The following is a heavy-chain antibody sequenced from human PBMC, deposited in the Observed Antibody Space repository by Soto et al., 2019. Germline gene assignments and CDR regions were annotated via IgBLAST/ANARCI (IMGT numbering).Heavy chain of an antibody. J-gene: IGHJ5*02. CDR2: IYYSGST. CDR3: ARHYSSGSRNWFDP. CDR1: GGSINSSSYF. D-gene: IGHD6-19*01. V-gene: IGHV4-39*01. Sequence: KPSETLSLTCSVSGGSINSSSYFWGRVRQPPGKGLEWIGSIYYSGSTYYNPSLRSRVTISVDTSKNQFSLKLSSVTAADTAVFYCARHYSSGSRNWFDPWGQGTLVTVSS.